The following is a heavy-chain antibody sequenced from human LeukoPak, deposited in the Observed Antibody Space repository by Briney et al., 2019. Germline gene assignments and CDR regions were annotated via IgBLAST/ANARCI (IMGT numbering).Heavy chain of an antibody. V-gene: IGHV7-4-1*02. CDR1: GYTFISYA. D-gene: IGHD6-13*01. Sequence: ASVKVSCKASGYTFISYAMNWVRQAPGQGLEWVGWINTNTGNPTYAQGFTGRFVFSLDTSVSTAYLQISSLKAEDTAVYYCARVAAPYYFDYWGQGTLVTVSS. CDR2: INTNTGNP. J-gene: IGHJ4*02. CDR3: ARVAAPYYFDY.